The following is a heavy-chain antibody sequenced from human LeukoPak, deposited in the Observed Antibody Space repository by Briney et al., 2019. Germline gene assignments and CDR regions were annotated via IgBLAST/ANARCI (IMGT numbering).Heavy chain of an antibody. CDR1: GFTFSSCG. D-gene: IGHD6-19*01. CDR3: AREGIAVAGTPSYYFDY. Sequence: GRSLRLSCAASGFTFSSCGMHWVRQAPGKGLEWVAVIWYDGSNKYYADSVKGRFTISRDNSKNTLYLQMNSLRAEDTAVYYCAREGIAVAGTPSYYFDYWGEGTLVSLST. V-gene: IGHV3-33*01. CDR2: IWYDGSNK. J-gene: IGHJ4*02.